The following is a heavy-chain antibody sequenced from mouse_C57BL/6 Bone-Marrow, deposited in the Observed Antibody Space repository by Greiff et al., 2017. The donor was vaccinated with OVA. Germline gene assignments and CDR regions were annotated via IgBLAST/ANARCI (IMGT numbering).Heavy chain of an antibody. Sequence: VQLKQSGPVLVKPGASVKMSCKASGYTFTDYYMNWVKQSHGKSLEWIGVINPYNGGTSYNQKFKGKATLTVDKSSSTAYMELNSLTSEDSAVYYCAIYYDYDGAMDYWGQGTSVTVSS. CDR2: INPYNGGT. J-gene: IGHJ4*01. V-gene: IGHV1-19*01. D-gene: IGHD2-4*01. CDR3: AIYYDYDGAMDY. CDR1: GYTFTDYY.